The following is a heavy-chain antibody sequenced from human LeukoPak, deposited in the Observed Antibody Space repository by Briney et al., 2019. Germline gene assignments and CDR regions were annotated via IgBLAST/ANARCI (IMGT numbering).Heavy chain of an antibody. V-gene: IGHV1-24*01. Sequence: ASVKVSCKVSGYMLTKLSMHWVRQAPGKGLEWLGGRDPEDGKILYAEKFQGRVTLTEDTVADTAYIELRTLRSEDTAVYYCATLLGAPLYNSFDPWGQGTLVTVSS. D-gene: IGHD1-26*01. J-gene: IGHJ5*02. CDR1: GYMLTKLS. CDR3: ATLLGAPLYNSFDP. CDR2: RDPEDGKI.